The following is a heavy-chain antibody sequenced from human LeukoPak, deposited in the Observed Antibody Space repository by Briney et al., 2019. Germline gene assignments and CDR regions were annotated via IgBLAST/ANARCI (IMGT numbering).Heavy chain of an antibody. CDR1: GYTFTGYG. D-gene: IGHD3-10*01. CDR2: ISAYNGNT. V-gene: IGHV1-18*04. J-gene: IGHJ6*04. CDR3: ARVVRGSDYYYYGMDV. Sequence: ASVKVSCKASGYTFTGYGISWVRQAPGQGLEWMGWISAYNGNTNYAQKLQGRGTMTTDTSTSTAYMELRSLRSDDTAVYYCARVVRGSDYYYYGMDVWGKGTTVTVSS.